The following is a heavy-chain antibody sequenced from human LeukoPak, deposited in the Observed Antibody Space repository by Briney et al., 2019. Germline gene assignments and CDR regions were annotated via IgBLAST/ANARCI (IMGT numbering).Heavy chain of an antibody. CDR3: ASFFWSGYYRSYYGMDV. D-gene: IGHD3-3*01. V-gene: IGHV4-39*01. J-gene: IGHJ6*02. Sequence: SETLSLTCTVSGGSISSSSYYWGWIRQPPGKGLEWIGSIYYSGSTYYNPSLKSRVTISVDMSKNQFSLKLSSVTAADTAVYYCASFFWSGYYRSYYGMDVWGQGTTVTVSS. CDR1: GGSISSSSYY. CDR2: IYYSGST.